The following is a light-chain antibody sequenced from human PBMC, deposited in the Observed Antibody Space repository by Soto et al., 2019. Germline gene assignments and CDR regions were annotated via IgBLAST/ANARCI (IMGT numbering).Light chain of an antibody. CDR1: YSNIGSKF. Sequence: QSVLTQPPSASATPVHTVTIACSGRYSNIGSKFVSWYQRLPGTAPILRSYSINQRPSGVPDRFSGSKPGTSAYLTISGLQSEDVADYYCSSWDDSLDGPVFGGGTKLTV. CDR3: SSWDDSLDGPV. V-gene: IGLV1-44*01. CDR2: SIN. J-gene: IGLJ3*02.